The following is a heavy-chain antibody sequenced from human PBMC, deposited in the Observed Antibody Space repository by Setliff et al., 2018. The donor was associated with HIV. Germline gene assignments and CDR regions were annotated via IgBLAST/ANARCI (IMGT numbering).Heavy chain of an antibody. V-gene: IGHV3-74*01. CDR2: ISPDATSA. CDR1: GFAFSDNW. D-gene: IGHD3-10*01. CDR3: ATDYNRGAFWHL. J-gene: IGHJ4*02. Sequence: GGSLRLSCTASGFAFSDNWIHWGRQVPGKGLVWVSHISPDATSAGSGDSVKGRFTMSRDNAKNTACLHMYRLTVDDTGVYYCATDYNRGAFWHLWGQGTQVTVSS.